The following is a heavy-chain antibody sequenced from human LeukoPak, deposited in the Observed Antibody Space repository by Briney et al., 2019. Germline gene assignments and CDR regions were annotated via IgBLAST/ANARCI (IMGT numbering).Heavy chain of an antibody. CDR2: INPNSGGT. CDR3: ARDNNIVVVPAAIRLELGY. D-gene: IGHD2-2*02. V-gene: IGHV1-2*02. CDR1: GYTFTGYY. J-gene: IGHJ4*02. Sequence: ASVKVSCKASGYTFTGYYMHWVRQAPGQGLEWMGWINPNSGGTNYAQKFQGRDTMTRDTSISTAYMELSRLRSDDTAVYYCARDNNIVVVPAAIRLELGYWGQGTLVTVSS.